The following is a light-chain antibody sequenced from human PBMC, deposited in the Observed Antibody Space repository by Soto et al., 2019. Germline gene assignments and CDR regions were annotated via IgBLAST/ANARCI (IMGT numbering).Light chain of an antibody. CDR2: GNS. J-gene: IGLJ3*02. Sequence: QSVLTQPPSVSGAPGQRVTISCTGSSSNIGAGYDVHWYQQLPGTAPKLLIYGNSNRPSGVPDRFSGSKSCTSASLAITGLQAEDEADYYCQSYDSSLSGGKFWVFGGGTKLTVL. CDR1: SSNIGAGYD. CDR3: QSYDSSLSGGKFWV. V-gene: IGLV1-40*01.